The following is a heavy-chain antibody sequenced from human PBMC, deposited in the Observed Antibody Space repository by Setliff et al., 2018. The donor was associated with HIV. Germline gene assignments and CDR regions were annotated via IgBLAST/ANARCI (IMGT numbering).Heavy chain of an antibody. J-gene: IGHJ4*02. CDR1: GYTFINYG. V-gene: IGHV1-18*04. Sequence: GASVKVSCKASGYTFINYGITWVRQAPGQGLEWMGWIGTYSGDTIYAQNFQGRVTLTADTSTNTVYMELRNLRFDDTAVYFCARVGAVTLVTTGGDYFDSWGLGTLVTVSS. CDR3: ARVGAVTLVTTGGDYFDS. D-gene: IGHD4-17*01. CDR2: IGTYSGDT.